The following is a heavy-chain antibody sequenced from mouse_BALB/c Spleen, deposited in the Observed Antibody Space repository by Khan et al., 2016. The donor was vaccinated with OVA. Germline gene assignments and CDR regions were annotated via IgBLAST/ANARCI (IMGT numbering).Heavy chain of an antibody. CDR1: GYSITSGYG. CDR3: SRTDRINY. D-gene: IGHD2-14*01. CDR2: ISYSGST. V-gene: IGHV3-2*02. J-gene: IGHJ2*01. Sequence: EVQLQESGPGLVKPSQSLSLTCTVTGYSITSGYGWNWIRQFPGNKLEWMGYISYSGSTNYNPSLKSRISITRDTSKNQFYLQLNSVTTEDTAAYYCSRTDRINYWGQGTTLTVSS.